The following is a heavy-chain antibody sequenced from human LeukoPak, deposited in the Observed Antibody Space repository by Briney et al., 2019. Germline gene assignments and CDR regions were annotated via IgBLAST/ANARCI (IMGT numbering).Heavy chain of an antibody. J-gene: IGHJ4*02. CDR3: ATRSGWPLGGDH. D-gene: IGHD6-19*01. V-gene: IGHV1-69*13. Sequence: ASVKVSCKASGGTFSSYAISWVRQAPGQGLEWRGGIIPIFGTANYAQKFQGRVTITADESTSTAYMELSSLRSEDTAVYYCATRSGWPLGGDHWGQGTLSPSPQ. CDR1: GGTFSSYA. CDR2: IIPIFGTA.